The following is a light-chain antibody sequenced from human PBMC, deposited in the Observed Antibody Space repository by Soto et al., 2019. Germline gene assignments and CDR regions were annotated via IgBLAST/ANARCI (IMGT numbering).Light chain of an antibody. CDR2: SAS. V-gene: IGKV1-33*01. J-gene: IGKJ5*01. CDR3: QQYDNLIN. Sequence: IQMTHSPSSLSASVGDRVTITCRASQDINYYLAWYQQKPGKLPILLIYSASTLETGVPSRFSGSGSGTDFTFTISSLQPEDIATYYCQQYDNLINFGQGTRLEIK. CDR1: QDINYY.